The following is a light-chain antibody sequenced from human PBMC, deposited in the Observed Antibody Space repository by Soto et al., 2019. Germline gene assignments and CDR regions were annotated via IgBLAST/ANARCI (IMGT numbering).Light chain of an antibody. CDR1: SSDVGGYNY. CDR2: DVS. V-gene: IGLV2-14*03. J-gene: IGLJ1*01. Sequence: QSVLTQPASVSGSPGQSITISCTGTSSDVGGYNYVSWYQHHPGKAPKLMIYDVSNRPSGVSNRFSGSKSGNTASLTISGLQPEDEADYYCCSYTTSNTRXIVFGTGTKVTV. CDR3: CSYTTSNTRXIV.